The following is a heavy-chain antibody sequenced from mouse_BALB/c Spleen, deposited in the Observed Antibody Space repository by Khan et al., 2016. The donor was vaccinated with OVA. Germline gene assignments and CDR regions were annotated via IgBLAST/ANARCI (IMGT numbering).Heavy chain of an antibody. Sequence: VPLLASGPGLVKPSQSLSLTCTVTGYSITSGYGWNWIRQFPGNKLEWMGYISYSGSTNYNPSLKSRISITREKSKNQFFLQLNAVTTEDTAAYYCARTARIKYWGQGTTLTVSS. D-gene: IGHD1-2*01. V-gene: IGHV3-2*02. CDR1: GYSITSGYG. J-gene: IGHJ2*01. CDR2: ISYSGST. CDR3: ARTARIKY.